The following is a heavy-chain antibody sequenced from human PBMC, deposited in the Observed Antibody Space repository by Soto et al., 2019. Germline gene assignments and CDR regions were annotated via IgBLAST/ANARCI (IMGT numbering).Heavy chain of an antibody. CDR1: GGTFSSYT. CDR3: ARIMVRGAY. V-gene: IGHV1-69*02. CDR2: IIPILGIA. J-gene: IGHJ4*02. Sequence: QVQLVQSGAEVKKPGSSVKVSCKASGGTFSSYTISWVRQAPGQGLEWMGRIIPILGIANYAQKFQGRVTITADKSTSTAYMELSSLRSEDTPLYSCARIMVRGAYWGQGTLVTVSS. D-gene: IGHD3-10*01.